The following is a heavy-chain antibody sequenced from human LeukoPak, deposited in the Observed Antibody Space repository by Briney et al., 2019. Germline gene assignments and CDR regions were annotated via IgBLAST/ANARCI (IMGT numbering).Heavy chain of an antibody. CDR1: GYTFTSYD. V-gene: IGHV1-18*01. CDR3: ARTSPHGPPFDY. J-gene: IGHJ4*02. Sequence: ASVKVSCKASGYTFTSYDINWVRQAPGQGLEWMGWISAYNGNTNYAQKLQGRVTMTTDTSTSTAYMELRSLRSDDTAVYYCARTSPHGPPFDYWGQGTLVTVSS. CDR2: ISAYNGNT.